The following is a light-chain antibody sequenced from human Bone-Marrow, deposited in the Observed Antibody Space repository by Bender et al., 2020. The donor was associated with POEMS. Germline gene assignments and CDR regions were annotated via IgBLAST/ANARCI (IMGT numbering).Light chain of an antibody. V-gene: IGLV2-14*01. CDR2: EVG. CDR3: ISYTSSFTYV. Sequence: QSALTQPASVSGSPGQSITISCTGTSSDVGGYDYVSWYQQHPGNAPQVNIYEVGNRPSGFSHRFSGSKSANTASLTISGLQAEDEADYFCISYTSSFTYVFGAGTRVTVL. CDR1: SSDVGGYDY. J-gene: IGLJ1*01.